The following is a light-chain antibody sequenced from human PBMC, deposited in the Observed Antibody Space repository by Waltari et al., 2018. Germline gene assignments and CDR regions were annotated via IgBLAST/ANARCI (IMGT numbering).Light chain of an antibody. CDR1: PSVGRS. V-gene: IGKV3-20*01. CDR3: QHYVRLPAT. CDR2: GAS. J-gene: IGKJ1*01. Sequence: IVLTQSPGTLSLSPGERATLSCRASPSVGRSLAWYQQKPGQAPRLVIYGASSRATGIPGRLSGSGSGTDVSLTISRLEPEDCAVYYCQHYVRLPATFGQGTKVEIK.